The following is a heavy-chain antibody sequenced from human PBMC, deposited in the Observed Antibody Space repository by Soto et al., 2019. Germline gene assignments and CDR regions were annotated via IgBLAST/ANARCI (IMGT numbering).Heavy chain of an antibody. D-gene: IGHD2-15*01. CDR3: ARDAPGVAPY. J-gene: IGHJ4*02. V-gene: IGHV4-31*03. CDR1: GGSIINGQTY. Sequence: QVQLQESGPGLVKPSQTLSLTCTVSGGSIINGQTYLNWIRQHPEKGLEWMGYINYRGTTNYHPALKSRILISLDTSANQFSLRLTSVTAADPAVYYCARDAPGVAPYWGQGTQVTVSS. CDR2: INYRGTT.